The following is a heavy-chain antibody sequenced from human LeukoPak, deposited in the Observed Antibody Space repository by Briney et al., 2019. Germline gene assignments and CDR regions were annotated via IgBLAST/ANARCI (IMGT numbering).Heavy chain of an antibody. J-gene: IGHJ3*02. D-gene: IGHD1-26*01. V-gene: IGHV3-49*04. CDR1: GFTFGDYA. CDR3: TRKSGSYYAAFDI. Sequence: GGSLRLSCTASGFTFGDYAMSWVRQAPGQGLEWVGFIRSKAYGGTTEYAASVKGRFTISRDDSKSIAYLQMNSLKTEDTAVYYCTRKSGSYYAAFDIWGQGTMVTVSS. CDR2: IRSKAYGGTT.